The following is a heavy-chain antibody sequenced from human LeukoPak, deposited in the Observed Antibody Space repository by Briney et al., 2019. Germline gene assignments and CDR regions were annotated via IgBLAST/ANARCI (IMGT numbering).Heavy chain of an antibody. D-gene: IGHD3-22*01. CDR3: ARDRMGYYDSSGYFDY. J-gene: IGHJ4*02. CDR1: GFTFSSYE. Sequence: QPGGSLRLSCAASGFTFSSYEMNWGRQAPGKGLEWVSYISSSGSTIYYADSVKGRFTISRDNAKNSLYLQMNSLRAEDTAVYYCARDRMGYYDSSGYFDYWGQGTQVTVSS. V-gene: IGHV3-48*03. CDR2: ISSSGSTI.